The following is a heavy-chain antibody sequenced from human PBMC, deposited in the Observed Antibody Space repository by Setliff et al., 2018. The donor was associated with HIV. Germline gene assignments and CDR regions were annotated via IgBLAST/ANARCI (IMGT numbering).Heavy chain of an antibody. D-gene: IGHD3-22*01. J-gene: IGHJ3*02. CDR1: GYSISSGFY. V-gene: IGHV4-38-2*01. CDR3: ARKYYDSSGQPSDAFDI. CDR2: IYHSGST. Sequence: SETLSLTCAVSGYSISSGFYWGWIRQPPGKGLEWIGSIYHSGSTYYNPSLRSRVTISVDTSKNQFSLKLSSVTAADTAVYYCARKYYDSSGQPSDAFDIWGQGTLVTV.